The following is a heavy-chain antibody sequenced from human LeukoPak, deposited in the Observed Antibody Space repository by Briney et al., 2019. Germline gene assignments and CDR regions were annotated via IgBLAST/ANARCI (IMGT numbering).Heavy chain of an antibody. CDR3: ARGPTHDFWSGYPGSWFDP. CDR1: GDSVSSNSAA. J-gene: IGHJ5*02. CDR2: TYYRSKWYN. D-gene: IGHD3-3*01. Sequence: SQTLSLTCAISGDSVSSNSAAWNWIRQSPSRGLEWLGRTYYRSKWYNDYAVSVKSRITINPDTSKNQFSLQLSSVTAADTAVYYCARGPTHDFWSGYPGSWFDPWGQGTLVTVSS. V-gene: IGHV6-1*01.